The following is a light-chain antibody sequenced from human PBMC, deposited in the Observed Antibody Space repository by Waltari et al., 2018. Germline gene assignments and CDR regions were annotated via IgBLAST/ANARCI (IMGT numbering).Light chain of an antibody. CDR2: DAS. Sequence: EVVLTQSPATLSLSPGDRATLSCRASQRVSSFLAWYQQKPGQGPRLLIYDASNRATGVPPRFSGSGSGTDFTLTVSSLEAEDFAVYYCQQGSSGLTFGPGTKVDI. CDR1: QRVSSF. CDR3: QQGSSGLT. V-gene: IGKV3-11*01. J-gene: IGKJ3*01.